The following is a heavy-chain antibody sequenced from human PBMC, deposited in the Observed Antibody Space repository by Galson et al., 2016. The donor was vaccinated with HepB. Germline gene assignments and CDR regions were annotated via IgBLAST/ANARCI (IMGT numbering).Heavy chain of an antibody. V-gene: IGHV5-51*01. CDR3: AGATHGNTWFDY. CDR1: GYRSTNYW. J-gene: IGHJ4*02. Sequence: SGAEVKKPGESLKISCQAFGYRSTNYWIGWVRQMPGTGLEWLGLIYFGGFETRYSPSFQGRVIVSADRSINTAYLQWGSLEASDTAIYYCAGATHGNTWFDYWGQGTQVTVSS. CDR2: IYFGGFET. D-gene: IGHD4/OR15-4a*01.